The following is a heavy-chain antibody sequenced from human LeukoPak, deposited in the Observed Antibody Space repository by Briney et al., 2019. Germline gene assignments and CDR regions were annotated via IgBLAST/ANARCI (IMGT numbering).Heavy chain of an antibody. V-gene: IGHV3-33*01. Sequence: GGSLRLSCAASGFTFSSYGMHWVRQAPGKGLERVAIIWNDGTKKYYADSVKGRFTISRDNSKNTLYLQMNSLRAEDTAVYYCARDRYYGSGTIGFWGQGNLVTVSS. D-gene: IGHD3-10*01. CDR1: GFTFSSYG. CDR2: IWNDGTKK. J-gene: IGHJ4*02. CDR3: ARDRYYGSGTIGF.